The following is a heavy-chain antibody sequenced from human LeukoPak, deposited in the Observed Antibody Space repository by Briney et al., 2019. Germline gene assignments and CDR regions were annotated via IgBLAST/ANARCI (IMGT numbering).Heavy chain of an antibody. V-gene: IGHV4-59*01. Sequence: ASETLSLTCTVSGGSISSYYWSWIRQPPGKGLEWIGYIYYSGSTNYNPSLKSRVTISVDTSKNQFSLKLSSVTAADTAVYYCARGVVTAPFYYYYMDVWGKGTTVTVSS. D-gene: IGHD2-21*02. J-gene: IGHJ6*03. CDR3: ARGVVTAPFYYYYMDV. CDR1: GGSISSYY. CDR2: IYYSGST.